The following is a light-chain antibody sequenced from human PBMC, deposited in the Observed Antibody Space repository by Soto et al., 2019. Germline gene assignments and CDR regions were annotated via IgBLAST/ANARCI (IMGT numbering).Light chain of an antibody. CDR1: EGISSS. V-gene: IGKV1-12*01. CDR3: QQAKNFPQT. CDR2: TAS. J-gene: IGKJ1*01. Sequence: DIQMTQSPSSVSASVGDRFTITCRASEGISSSLAWFQQKPGKAPKLLIYTASSLQGGVPSRFSGTGSGTDFSLTISNLQPEDSATYYCQQAKNFPQTFGQGTKVDIK.